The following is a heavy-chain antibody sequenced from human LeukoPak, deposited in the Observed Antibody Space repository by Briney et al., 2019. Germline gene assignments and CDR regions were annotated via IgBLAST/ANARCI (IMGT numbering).Heavy chain of an antibody. J-gene: IGHJ5*02. Sequence: GGSLRLSCAASGFTFNRHGMHWVRQAPGKGLEWVALIWYDGSNKYYADSVKGRFTISRDNSRNTLYLQMNSLRVEATAVYYCARDHYYYDSSGYFYDLWGQGTLVTVSS. CDR1: GFTFNRHG. V-gene: IGHV3-33*01. CDR2: IWYDGSNK. CDR3: ARDHYYYDSSGYFYDL. D-gene: IGHD3-22*01.